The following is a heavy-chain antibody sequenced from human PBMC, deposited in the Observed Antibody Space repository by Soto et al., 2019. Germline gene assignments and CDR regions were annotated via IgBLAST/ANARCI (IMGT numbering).Heavy chain of an antibody. V-gene: IGHV3-30-3*01. CDR1: GFTFSSYA. J-gene: IGHJ4*02. CDR2: ISYDGSNK. Sequence: QVQLVESGGGVVQPGRSLRLSCAASGFTFSSYAMHWVRQAPGKGLEWVAVISYDGSNKYYADSVKGRFTISRDNSKNPWWLQMNSLRAEDTAVYYCARDWAVGYEDSSGYPIRSLGSVYWGQGTLVTVSS. D-gene: IGHD3-22*01. CDR3: ARDWAVGYEDSSGYPIRSLGSVY.